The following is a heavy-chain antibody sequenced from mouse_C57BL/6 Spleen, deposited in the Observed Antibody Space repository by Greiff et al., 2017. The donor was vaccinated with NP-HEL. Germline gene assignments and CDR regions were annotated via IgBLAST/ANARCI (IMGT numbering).Heavy chain of an antibody. V-gene: IGHV3-6*01. J-gene: IGHJ1*03. D-gene: IGHD2-3*01. CDR1: GYSITSGYY. CDR2: ISYDGSN. CDR3: AKIYESWYFDV. Sequence: EVQLQESGPGLVKPSQSLSLTCSVTGYSITSGYYWNWIRQFPGNKLEWMGYISYDGSNNYNPSLKNRISITRDTSKNQFFLKLNSVTTEDTATYYCAKIYESWYFDVWGTGTTVTVSS.